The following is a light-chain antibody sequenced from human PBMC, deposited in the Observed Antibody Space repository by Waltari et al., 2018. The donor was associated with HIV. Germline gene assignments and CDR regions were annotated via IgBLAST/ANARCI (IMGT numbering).Light chain of an antibody. V-gene: IGLV1-47*01. CDR1: SSNIGSNY. J-gene: IGLJ3*02. CDR3: AAWDASLSVLV. Sequence: QSVLTQPPSASGTPGQRVTISCSGSSSNIGSNYVYWYRQLPGTAPKLLIYRSNQRHSGVPDRFSGSKSGTSASLAISGLRSENEADYYCAAWDASLSVLVFGGGTKLTVL. CDR2: RSN.